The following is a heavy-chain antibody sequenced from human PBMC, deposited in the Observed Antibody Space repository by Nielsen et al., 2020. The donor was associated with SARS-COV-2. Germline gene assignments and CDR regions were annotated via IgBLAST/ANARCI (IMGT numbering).Heavy chain of an antibody. Sequence: GGSLRLSCAASGFTFDDYTMNWVRQAPGKGLEWVSSIISGSDYIYYADSVKGRFTISRDNAKNSLFLQMNSLRAEDTAIYYCARDSPTDWNYDYWGRGTLVTVSS. CDR1: GFTFDDYT. V-gene: IGHV3-21*01. J-gene: IGHJ4*02. CDR3: ARDSPTDWNYDY. CDR2: IISGSDYI. D-gene: IGHD1-7*01.